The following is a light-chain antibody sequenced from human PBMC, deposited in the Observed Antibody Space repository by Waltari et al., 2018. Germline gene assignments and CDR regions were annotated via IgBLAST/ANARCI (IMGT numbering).Light chain of an antibody. CDR2: DAS. CDR1: QGINNY. Sequence: DIQMTQSPSSLSASVGDNVTITCQASQGINNYLNWYQQKPGKAPKVLIYDASILETGVPSRFSGSRSGTHFTFTISSLQPEDIATYYCQQYDNLPSFGGGTKVEI. V-gene: IGKV1-33*01. J-gene: IGKJ4*01. CDR3: QQYDNLPS.